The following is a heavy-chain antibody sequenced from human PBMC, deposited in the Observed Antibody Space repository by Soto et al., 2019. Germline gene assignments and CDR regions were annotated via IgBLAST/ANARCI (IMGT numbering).Heavy chain of an antibody. CDR3: ARGRYGDS. CDR1: GYAFTTYG. D-gene: IGHD1-1*01. Sequence: QVHLVQSGAEVKKPGASVKVSCQGSGYAFTTYGITWVRQAPGQGLEWMGWISAHNGNTNYAQKLQGRVTVTRDTSTSTAYMELRSLRYDDTAVYYWARGRYGDSWGQGALVTVSS. V-gene: IGHV1-18*01. CDR2: ISAHNGNT. J-gene: IGHJ4*02.